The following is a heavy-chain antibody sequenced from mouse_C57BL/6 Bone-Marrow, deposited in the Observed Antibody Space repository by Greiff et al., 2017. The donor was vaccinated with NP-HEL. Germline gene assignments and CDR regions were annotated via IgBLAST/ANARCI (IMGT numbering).Heavy chain of an antibody. Sequence: VMLVESGPGLVAPSQSLSITCTVSGFSLTSYAISWVRQPPGKGLEWLGVIWTGGGTNYNSALKSRLSISKDNSKSQVFLKMNSLQTDDTARYYCARTPYYDYDEGFAYWGQGTLVTVSA. CDR3: ARTPYYDYDEGFAY. V-gene: IGHV2-9-1*01. CDR2: IWTGGGT. J-gene: IGHJ3*01. CDR1: GFSLTSYA. D-gene: IGHD2-4*01.